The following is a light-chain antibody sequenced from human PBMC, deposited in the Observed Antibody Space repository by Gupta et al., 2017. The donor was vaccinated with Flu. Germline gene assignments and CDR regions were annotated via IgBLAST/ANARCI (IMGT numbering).Light chain of an antibody. CDR2: DAS. CDR3: QQSGNTPLT. Sequence: PATLSLSPGERATLSCRASQSVSSYFAWYQQKPGQAPRLLIYDASSRATGIPSRFSGSGSGTDFTLTISSLEPEDSAVYYCQQSGNTPLTFGEGTKVEIK. J-gene: IGKJ4*01. CDR1: QSVSSY. V-gene: IGKV3-11*01.